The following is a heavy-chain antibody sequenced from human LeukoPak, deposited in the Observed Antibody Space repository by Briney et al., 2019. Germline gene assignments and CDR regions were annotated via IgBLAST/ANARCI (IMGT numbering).Heavy chain of an antibody. CDR2: INHSGST. D-gene: IGHD5-18*01. Sequence: PSETLSLTCAVYGESFSGYYWSWIRQPPGKGLEWIGEINHSGSTNYNPSLKSRVTISVDTSKNQFSLKLSSVTAADTAVYYCARKSVDTAMVTALSHWGQGTLVTVSS. CDR1: GESFSGYY. V-gene: IGHV4-34*01. J-gene: IGHJ4*02. CDR3: ARKSVDTAMVTALSH.